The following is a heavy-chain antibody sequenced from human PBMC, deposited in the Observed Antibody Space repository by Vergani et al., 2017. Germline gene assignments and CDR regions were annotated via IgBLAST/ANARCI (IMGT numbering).Heavy chain of an antibody. Sequence: EVQLLESGGGLVQPGGSLRLSCAASGFTFSSYAMSWVRQAPGKGLEWVSAISGSGGSTYYADSGKGRFTISRDNSKNTLYLQMNSLRAEDTAVYYCAKGGDFWSGYYTRWFDPWGQGTLVTVSS. CDR1: GFTFSSYA. CDR2: ISGSGGST. D-gene: IGHD3-3*01. V-gene: IGHV3-23*01. CDR3: AKGGDFWSGYYTRWFDP. J-gene: IGHJ5*02.